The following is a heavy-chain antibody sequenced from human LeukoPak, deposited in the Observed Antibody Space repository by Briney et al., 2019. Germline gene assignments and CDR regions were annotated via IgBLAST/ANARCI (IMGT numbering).Heavy chain of an antibody. CDR1: GFTFTNSW. Sequence: PGGSLRLSCAASGFTFTNSWMSWVRQSAGKGLEWVANINQDGSQTDYLDSVKGRFTVSRDNARNSLYLQMNSLRSEDTAVYYCARDEGSGSFDYWGQGTLVTVSS. J-gene: IGHJ4*02. CDR2: INQDGSQT. CDR3: ARDEGSGSFDY. D-gene: IGHD1-26*01. V-gene: IGHV3-7*05.